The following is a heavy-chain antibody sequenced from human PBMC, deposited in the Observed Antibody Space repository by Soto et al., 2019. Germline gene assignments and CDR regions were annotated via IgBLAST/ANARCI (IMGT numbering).Heavy chain of an antibody. CDR3: ARQGSWPYYYYGLDV. D-gene: IGHD1-26*01. CDR2: ISTYNGDT. V-gene: IGHV1-18*01. Sequence: QVQLVQSGPEVKKPGASAKVSCEASGYTFTTSGISWVRQAPGQGLEWMGWISTYNGDTNSAQKFQGRVTMTADTSTGTVYMELMSLKSDDTAVYYCARQGSWPYYYYGLDVWGQGTTVTVSS. CDR1: GYTFTTSG. J-gene: IGHJ6*02.